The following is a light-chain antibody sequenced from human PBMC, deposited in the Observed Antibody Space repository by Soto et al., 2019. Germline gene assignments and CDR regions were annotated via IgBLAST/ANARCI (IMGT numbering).Light chain of an antibody. Sequence: DIQMTQSPSSLSASVGDTVTITCRASHNISRFLNWYQQRPGKAPKLLIYAASTLQSGVPPKFSGSGSVTDFTLPITTLQPDDFATYYCQQSYSTWYSFGQGTKREIK. CDR2: AAS. V-gene: IGKV1-39*01. CDR1: HNISRF. CDR3: QQSYSTWYS. J-gene: IGKJ2*03.